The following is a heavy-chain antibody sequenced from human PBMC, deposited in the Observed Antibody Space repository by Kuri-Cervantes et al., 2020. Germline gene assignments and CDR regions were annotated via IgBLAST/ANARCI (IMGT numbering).Heavy chain of an antibody. D-gene: IGHD5-12*01. J-gene: IGHJ6*02. V-gene: IGHV3-53*01. CDR3: ARVGSGNHLWNSGYDSYYYYGMDV. CDR1: GFTVSSNY. CDR2: IYSGGST. Sequence: GESLKISCAASGFTVSSNYMSWVRQAPGKGLEWVSVIYSGGSTYYADSVKGRFTISRDNSKNTLYLQMNSLRAEDTAVYYCARVGSGNHLWNSGYDSYYYYGMDVWGQGTTVTVSS.